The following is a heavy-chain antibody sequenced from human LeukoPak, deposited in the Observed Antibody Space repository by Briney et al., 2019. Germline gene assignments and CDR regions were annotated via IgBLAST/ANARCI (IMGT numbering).Heavy chain of an antibody. CDR1: GYTFTSYD. J-gene: IGHJ5*02. D-gene: IGHD4-17*01. Sequence: GASVKVSCKASGYTFTSYDINWVRQATGQGLEWMGWMNPNSGNTGYAQKFQGRVTMTRNTSISTAYMELSSLRSEDTAVYYCATDYGDYVGWFDPWGQGTLATVSS. CDR3: ATDYGDYVGWFDP. CDR2: MNPNSGNT. V-gene: IGHV1-8*01.